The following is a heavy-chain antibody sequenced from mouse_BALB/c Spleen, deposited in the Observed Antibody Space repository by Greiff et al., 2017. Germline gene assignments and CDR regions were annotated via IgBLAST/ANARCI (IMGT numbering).Heavy chain of an antibody. D-gene: IGHD2-1*01. CDR2: ISCYNGAT. Sequence: LVKTGASVKISCKASGYSFTGYYMHWVKQSHGKSLEWIGYISCYNGATSYNQKFKGKATFTVDTSSSTAYMQFNSLTSEDSAVYYCANHYGNYPFAYWGQGTLVTVSA. CDR1: GYSFTGYY. V-gene: IGHV1S34*01. CDR3: ANHYGNYPFAY. J-gene: IGHJ3*01.